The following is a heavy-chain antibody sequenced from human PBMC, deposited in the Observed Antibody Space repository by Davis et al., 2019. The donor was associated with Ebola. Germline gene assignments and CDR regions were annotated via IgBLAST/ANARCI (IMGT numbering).Heavy chain of an antibody. J-gene: IGHJ4*02. Sequence: AASVKVSCKASGYTFTSYTMHWVRQAPGQGLEWMGWINTNTGNPTYAQGFTGRFAFSLDTSATMAYLQISSLRAEDTATYYCVRDATDGYNWSHWGQGTLVTVSS. CDR1: GYTFTSYT. CDR3: VRDATDGYNWSH. D-gene: IGHD5-24*01. V-gene: IGHV7-4-1*04. CDR2: INTNTGNP.